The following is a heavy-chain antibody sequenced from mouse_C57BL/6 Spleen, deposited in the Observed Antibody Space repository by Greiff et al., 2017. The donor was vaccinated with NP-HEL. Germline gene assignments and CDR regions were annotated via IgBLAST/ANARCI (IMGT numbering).Heavy chain of an antibody. J-gene: IGHJ2*01. V-gene: IGHV5-16*01. D-gene: IGHD2-2*01. CDR2: INYDGSST. CDR1: GFTFSDYY. Sequence: EVQRVESEGGLVQPGSSMKLSCTASGFTFSDYYMAWVRQVPEKGLEWVANINYDGSSTYYLDSLKSRFIISRDNAKNILYLQMSSLKSEDTATYYCARWVTTDYFDYWGQGTTLTVSS. CDR3: ARWVTTDYFDY.